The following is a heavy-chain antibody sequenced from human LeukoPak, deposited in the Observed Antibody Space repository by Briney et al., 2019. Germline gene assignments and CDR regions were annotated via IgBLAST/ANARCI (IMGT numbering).Heavy chain of an antibody. V-gene: IGHV1-24*01. CDR1: GYTLTELS. Sequence: ASVKVSCKVSGYTLTELSMHWVRQAPGKGLEWMGGFDPEDGETIYAQKFQGRVTMTEDTSTDTAYMELSSLRSEDTAVYCCATVATTKDDAFDIWGQGTMITVSS. CDR2: FDPEDGET. J-gene: IGHJ3*02. D-gene: IGHD5-24*01. CDR3: ATVATTKDDAFDI.